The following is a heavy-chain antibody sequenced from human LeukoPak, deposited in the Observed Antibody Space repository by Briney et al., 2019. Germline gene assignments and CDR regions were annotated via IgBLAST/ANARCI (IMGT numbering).Heavy chain of an antibody. V-gene: IGHV3-7*03. CDR1: GFTFSSYW. J-gene: IGHJ6*02. CDR3: ARGGGLDV. D-gene: IGHD3-16*01. CDR2: INHNGNVN. Sequence: GGSLRLSCAASGFTFSSYWMNWARQAPGKGLEWVASINHNGNVNYYVDSVKGRFTISRDNAKNSLYLQMSNLRAEDTAAYFCARGGGLDVWGQGATVTVSS.